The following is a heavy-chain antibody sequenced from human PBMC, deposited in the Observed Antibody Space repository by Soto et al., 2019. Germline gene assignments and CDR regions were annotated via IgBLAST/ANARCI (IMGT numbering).Heavy chain of an antibody. V-gene: IGHV3-7*03. CDR1: GFTFSSYW. D-gene: IGHD3-3*01. J-gene: IGHJ6*02. CDR2: IKEDGSEK. Sequence: GGSLRLSCAASGFTFSSYWMSWVRQAPGKGLEWVANIKEDGSEKNYVDSVKGQFTISRDNAKNSLYLQMNSLRAEDTAVYYCTSTIFGVVIPGGYYYGMDVWGQGTTVTVSS. CDR3: TSTIFGVVIPGGYYYGMDV.